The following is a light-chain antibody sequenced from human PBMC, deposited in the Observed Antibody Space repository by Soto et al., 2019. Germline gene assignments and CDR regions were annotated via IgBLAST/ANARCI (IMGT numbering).Light chain of an antibody. CDR3: QQYGRP. CDR2: GAS. V-gene: IGKV3-15*01. J-gene: IGKJ1*01. Sequence: EIVMTQSPATLSVSPVERATLSCRASQSVSSNLAWYQQKPGQAPRLLIYGASTRAAGIPARFSGSGSGTDFTLTISSLEPEDFAVYYCQQYGRPFGQGTKVDIK. CDR1: QSVSSN.